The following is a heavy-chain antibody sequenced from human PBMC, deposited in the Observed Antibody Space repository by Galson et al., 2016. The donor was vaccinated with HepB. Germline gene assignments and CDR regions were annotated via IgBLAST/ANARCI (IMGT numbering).Heavy chain of an antibody. J-gene: IGHJ3*01. CDR1: GGTFSSYP. Sequence: SVKVSCKASGGTFSSYPISWVRQAPGLGLEWMGGIMPIYGTANYAQKFQGRVTITADKSAAIGYMELNSLRPDDTAMYYCASDGIEGGGPDAFDLWGQGTMVIGSS. CDR3: ASDGIEGGGPDAFDL. CDR2: IMPIYGTA. V-gene: IGHV1-69*06. D-gene: IGHD4-23*01.